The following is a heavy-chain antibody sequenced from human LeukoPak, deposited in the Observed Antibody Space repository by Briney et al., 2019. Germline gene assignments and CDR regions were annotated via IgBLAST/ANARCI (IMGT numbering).Heavy chain of an antibody. D-gene: IGHD5-24*01. J-gene: IGHJ3*02. CDR2: IKQDESAK. V-gene: IGHV3-7*01. Sequence: GGSLRLSCAASGFIFDSYWMSWVRQAPEKGLEWVANIKQDESAKYYVDSVKGRFTISRDNAKNTLYLQMDGLRADDTAVYYCARLQWPQLRAFDIWGQGTMVTVSS. CDR1: GFIFDSYW. CDR3: ARLQWPQLRAFDI.